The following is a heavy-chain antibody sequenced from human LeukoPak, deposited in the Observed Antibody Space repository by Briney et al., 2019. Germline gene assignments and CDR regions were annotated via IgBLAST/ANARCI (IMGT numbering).Heavy chain of an antibody. CDR3: ATRPDGNDVPYFDY. Sequence: PGGSLRLSCAASGLTVGFKCMSWVRQAPGKGLEWVSIIYSGGSSYYSASVKGRFTVSRETSKNTLYLQMNSLRAEDTAVYYCATRPDGNDVPYFDYWGQGTLVTVSS. CDR1: GLTVGFKC. D-gene: IGHD5-12*01. CDR2: IYSGGSS. V-gene: IGHV3-66*01. J-gene: IGHJ4*02.